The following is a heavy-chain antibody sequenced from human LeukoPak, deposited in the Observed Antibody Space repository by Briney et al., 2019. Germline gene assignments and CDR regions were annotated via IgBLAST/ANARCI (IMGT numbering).Heavy chain of an antibody. J-gene: IGHJ4*02. D-gene: IGHD2-2*01. V-gene: IGHV4-59*01. Sequence: SETLSLTCTVSGGSISSYYWNWIRQPPGQALEWIGYIFDSGSTNYNPSLKSRVTISIDTSQNQFSLKLRSVTAADTAMYYCVRTAASQLPYNSFDSWGQGTLVTVSP. CDR3: VRTAASQLPYNSFDS. CDR2: IFDSGST. CDR1: GGSISSYY.